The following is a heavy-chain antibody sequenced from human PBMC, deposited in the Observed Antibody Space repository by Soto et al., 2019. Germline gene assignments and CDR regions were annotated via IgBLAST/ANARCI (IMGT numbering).Heavy chain of an antibody. CDR3: ASLNPQRLYCSGGSCYVSGFDY. CDR1: GYTLTELS. V-gene: IGHV1-24*01. D-gene: IGHD2-15*01. CDR2: FDPEDGET. J-gene: IGHJ4*02. Sequence: ASVKVSCKVSGYTLTELSMHWVRQTPGKGLEWMGGFDPEDGETIYAQKFQGRVAMTEDTSTDTAYMELSSLRSEDTAVYYCASLNPQRLYCSGGSCYVSGFDYWGQGTLVTVPQ.